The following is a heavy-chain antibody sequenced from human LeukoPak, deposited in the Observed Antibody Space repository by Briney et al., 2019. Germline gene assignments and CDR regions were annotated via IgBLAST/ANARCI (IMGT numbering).Heavy chain of an antibody. D-gene: IGHD1-26*01. J-gene: IGHJ4*02. CDR2: IYYSGST. V-gene: IGHV4-39*01. Sequence: SETPSLTCTVSGGSISSSSYYWGWIRQPPGKGLEWIGSIYYSGSTYYNPSLKSRVTISVDTSKNQFSLKLSSVTAADTAVYYCARQNEYSGSNLDYWGQGTLVTVSS. CDR3: ARQNEYSGSNLDY. CDR1: GGSISSSSYY.